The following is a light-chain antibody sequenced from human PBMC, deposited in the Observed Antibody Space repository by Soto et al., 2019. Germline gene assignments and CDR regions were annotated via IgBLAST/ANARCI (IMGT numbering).Light chain of an antibody. CDR2: TAS. CDR3: QQVDSFPLT. Sequence: DIQMTQSPSSVSASVGDRITITCRASQDIRRWLAWYQQKPGRAPNLLIYTASTLESGVPSSFSGSGSGTDFTLTISNLQPEDFATYYCQQVDSFPLTFGGGTKVEIK. J-gene: IGKJ4*01. V-gene: IGKV1D-12*01. CDR1: QDIRRW.